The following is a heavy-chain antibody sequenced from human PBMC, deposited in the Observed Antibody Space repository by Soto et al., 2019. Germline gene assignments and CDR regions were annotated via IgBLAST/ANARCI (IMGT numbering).Heavy chain of an antibody. CDR2: FKSKTAGGTT. CDR1: GFTFSNAW. J-gene: IGHJ3*02. CDR3: TTDSSHYDFWSGPNYI. V-gene: IGHV3-15*07. D-gene: IGHD3-3*01. Sequence: GGSLRLSCVASGFTFSNAWMNWVRQAPGKGLEWVGRFKSKTAGGTTDYAAPVKGRFTISRDDSKDTLYLQLNSLKTEDTAVYYCTTDSSHYDFWSGPNYIWGQGTMVTVSS.